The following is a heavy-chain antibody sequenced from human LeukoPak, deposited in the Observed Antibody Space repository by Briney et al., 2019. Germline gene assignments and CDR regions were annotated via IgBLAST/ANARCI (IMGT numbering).Heavy chain of an antibody. Sequence: GGSLRLSCAVSGFAFSNYNMNWVRQAPGKGLEWVSSISSSSSYIYYADSVKGRFTISRDNAKNSLYLQMNSLRAEDTAVYYCARLPGGGYCSSTSCHYYFDYWGQGTLVTVSS. D-gene: IGHD2-2*01. CDR3: ARLPGGGYCSSTSCHYYFDY. J-gene: IGHJ4*02. V-gene: IGHV3-21*01. CDR1: GFAFSNYN. CDR2: ISSSSSYI.